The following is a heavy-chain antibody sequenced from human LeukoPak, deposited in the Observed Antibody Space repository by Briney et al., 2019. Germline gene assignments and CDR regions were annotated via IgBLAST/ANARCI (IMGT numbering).Heavy chain of an antibody. J-gene: IGHJ4*02. V-gene: IGHV4-39*07. CDR3: ARTSPPYYYDSSGYEDY. CDR2: IYYSGST. Sequence: SETLSLTCTVSSGSISSSSYYWGWIRQPPGKGLEWIGSIYYSGSTYYNPSLKSRVTISVDTSKNQFSLKLSSVTAADTAVYYCARTSPPYYYDSSGYEDYWGQGTLVTVSS. D-gene: IGHD3-22*01. CDR1: SGSISSSSYY.